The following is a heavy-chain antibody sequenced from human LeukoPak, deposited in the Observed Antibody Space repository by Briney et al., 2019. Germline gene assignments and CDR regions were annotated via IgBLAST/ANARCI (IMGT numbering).Heavy chain of an antibody. CDR3: ARDRWFEELSGGYYLDY. J-gene: IGHJ4*02. CDR1: GASISSGSNY. CDR2: IYSSGST. V-gene: IGHV4-39*07. D-gene: IGHD3-10*01. Sequence: PSETLSLTCSVSGASISSGSNYWGWIRQPPGKTLEWIGSIYSSGSTYYNSSLQSRVIIIIDTSKNQFSLKLSSVTAADTAVYYCARDRWFEELSGGYYLDYWGQGILVTVSS.